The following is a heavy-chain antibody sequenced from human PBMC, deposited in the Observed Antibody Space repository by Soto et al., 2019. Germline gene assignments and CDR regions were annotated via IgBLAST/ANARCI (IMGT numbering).Heavy chain of an antibody. D-gene: IGHD3-3*01. CDR3: ARGTPIPSYDFWSGYYTYYFDY. V-gene: IGHV1-46*03. J-gene: IGHJ4*02. CDR2: INPSGGST. Sequence: GASLKVSCKASGYTFTSYYMHWVRQAPGQGLEWMGIINPSGGSTSYAQKFQGRVTMTRDTSTSTVYMELSSLRSEDTAVYYCARGTPIPSYDFWSGYYTYYFDYWGQGTLVTVSS. CDR1: GYTFTSYY.